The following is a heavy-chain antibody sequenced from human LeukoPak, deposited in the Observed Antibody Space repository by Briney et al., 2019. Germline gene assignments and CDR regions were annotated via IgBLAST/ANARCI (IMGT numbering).Heavy chain of an antibody. J-gene: IGHJ4*02. CDR3: ARGVVPAARGFTAIDY. Sequence: ASVNVSCKASGYTFTGYYMHWVRQAPGQGLEWMGWINPNSGGTNYAQKFQGRVTMTRETSISTAYMELSRLRSDDTAVYYCARGVVPAARGFTAIDYWGQGTLVTVSS. CDR1: GYTFTGYY. CDR2: INPNSGGT. D-gene: IGHD2-2*01. V-gene: IGHV1-2*02.